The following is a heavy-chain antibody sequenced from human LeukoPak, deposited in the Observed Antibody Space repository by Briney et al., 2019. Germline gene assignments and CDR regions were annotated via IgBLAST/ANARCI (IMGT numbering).Heavy chain of an antibody. CDR2: VKSGGTAT. V-gene: IGHV3-74*01. CDR3: VRKFATGD. J-gene: IGHJ4*02. CDR1: GFTFSSHL. D-gene: IGHD1-14*01. Sequence: PGGSLRPSCAASGFTFSSHLMHWVRQAQGTGLVWVSSVKSGGTATNYADSVKGRFTISRDNAKNTLYLQMNSLRVEDTAVYYCVRKFATGDWGQGTLVTVSS.